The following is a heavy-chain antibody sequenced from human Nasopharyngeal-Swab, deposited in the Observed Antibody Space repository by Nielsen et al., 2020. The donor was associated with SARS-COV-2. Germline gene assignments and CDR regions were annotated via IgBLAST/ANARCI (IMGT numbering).Heavy chain of an antibody. Sequence: RQAPGKGLEWIGSIYDSGRTYYNPSLKSRVTISVDTSKNQFSLNLSSVTAADTAVYYCARFVMVRGVSYYSYMDVWGKGTTVTVSS. J-gene: IGHJ6*03. CDR3: ARFVMVRGVSYYSYMDV. V-gene: IGHV4-39*07. D-gene: IGHD3-10*01. CDR2: IYDSGRT.